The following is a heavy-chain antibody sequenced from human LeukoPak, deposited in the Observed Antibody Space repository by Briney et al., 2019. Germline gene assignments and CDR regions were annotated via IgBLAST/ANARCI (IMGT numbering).Heavy chain of an antibody. J-gene: IGHJ6*02. CDR1: GFTFSSYW. CDR2: INHNGNVN. D-gene: IGHD3-16*01. V-gene: IGHV3-7*03. Sequence: GGSLRLSCAASGFTFSSYWVTWVRQAPGKGLEWVASINHNGNVNYYVDSVKGRFTISRDNAKNSLYLQMSNLRAEDTAVYFCARGGGLDVWGQGATVTVSS. CDR3: ARGGGLDV.